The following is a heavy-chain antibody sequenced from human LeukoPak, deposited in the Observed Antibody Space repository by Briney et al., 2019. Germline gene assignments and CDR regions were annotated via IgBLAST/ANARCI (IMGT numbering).Heavy chain of an antibody. CDR2: IYYSGSP. CDR3: AREGSSGYYFNWFDP. D-gene: IGHD3-22*01. CDR1: GCSISSYY. V-gene: IGHV4-59*01. J-gene: IGHJ5*02. Sequence: SETLSLTCTVSGCSISSYYWSWIRQPPGKGLEWIGCIYYSGSPTYNPSLKSRVTISVDTSKNQFSLKLSSVTAADTAVYYCAREGSSGYYFNWFDPWGQGTLVTVSS.